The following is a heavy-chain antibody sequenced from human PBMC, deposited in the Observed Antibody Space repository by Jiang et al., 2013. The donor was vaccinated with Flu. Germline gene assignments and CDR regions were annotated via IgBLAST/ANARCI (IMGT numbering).Heavy chain of an antibody. CDR2: INSGNGGT. V-gene: IGHV1-3*01. J-gene: IGHJ4*02. CDR3: SSPQPGVDH. Sequence: GAEVKKLGASVKVSCKASGYTFTIYGIHWVRQAPGQRLEWMGWINSGNGGTKYSQQFQGRVTITSDSSASTAYMELSSLQSEDTAVYYCSSPQPGVDHWGQGTPVTVSS. CDR1: GYTFTIYG. D-gene: IGHD1-1*01.